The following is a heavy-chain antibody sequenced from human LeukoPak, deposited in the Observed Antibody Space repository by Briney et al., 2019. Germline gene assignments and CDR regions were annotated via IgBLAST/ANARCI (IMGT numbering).Heavy chain of an antibody. D-gene: IGHD3-3*01. V-gene: IGHV4-34*01. J-gene: IGHJ5*02. CDR1: GGSFSGYC. CDR3: ARGRSLTIFGVVIIHDWFDP. CDR2: INHSGST. Sequence: SETLSLTCAVYGGSFSGYCWSWIRQPPGKGLEWIGEINHSGSTNYNPSLKSRVTISVDTSKNQFSLKLSSVTAADTAVYYRARGRSLTIFGVVIIHDWFDPWGQGTLVTVSS.